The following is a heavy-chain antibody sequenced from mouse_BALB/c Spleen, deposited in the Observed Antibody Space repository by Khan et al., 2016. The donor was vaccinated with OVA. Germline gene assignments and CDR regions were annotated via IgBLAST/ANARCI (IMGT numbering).Heavy chain of an antibody. Sequence: EVKLVESGGGLVKPGGSLKFSCAASGFTFSNYAMSWVRQTPEKRLEWVASISSGGNTYYPDSVKGRFTISRDNARNILFLQMSSLRSEDTAMYYCARDYWVTYWGQGTLVTVSA. CDR2: ISSGGNT. CDR1: GFTFSNYA. V-gene: IGHV5-6-5*01. CDR3: ARDYWVTY. J-gene: IGHJ3*01.